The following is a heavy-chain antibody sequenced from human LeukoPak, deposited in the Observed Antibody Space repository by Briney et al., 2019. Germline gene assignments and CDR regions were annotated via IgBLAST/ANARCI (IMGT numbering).Heavy chain of an antibody. CDR1: GFTFSSYG. D-gene: IGHD2-2*01. CDR3: AKDRGTWYQLTYFDY. V-gene: IGHV3-30*02. J-gene: IGHJ4*02. CDR2: IRYDGSNK. Sequence: GGSLRLSCAASGFTFSSYGMHWVRQAPGKGLEWVAFIRYDGSNKYYADSVKGRFTISRDNSKNTLYLQMNSLRAEDTAVYYCAKDRGTWYQLTYFDYWGQGTQVTVSS.